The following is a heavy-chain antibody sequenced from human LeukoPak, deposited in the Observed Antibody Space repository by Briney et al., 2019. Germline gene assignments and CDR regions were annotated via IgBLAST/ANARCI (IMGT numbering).Heavy chain of an antibody. J-gene: IGHJ4*02. CDR2: IKQDGSEK. D-gene: IGHD6-13*01. CDR3: ARDRDSSSRYGY. CDR1: GFTFGTYW. Sequence: PGGSLRLSCAASGFTFGTYWMSWVRQAPGKGLEWVASIKQDGSEKYYVDSVKGRFTISRDNSKNTLYLQMNSLRVEDTAVYYCARDRDSSSRYGYWGQGTLVTVSS. V-gene: IGHV3-7*01.